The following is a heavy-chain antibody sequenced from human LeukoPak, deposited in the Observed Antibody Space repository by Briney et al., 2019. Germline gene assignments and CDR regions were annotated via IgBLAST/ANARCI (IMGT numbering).Heavy chain of an antibody. D-gene: IGHD3/OR15-3a*01. J-gene: IGHJ4*02. V-gene: IGHV3-7*03. Sequence: GGSLRLSCAASGFTFSTYAMNWVRQAPGKGLDWVANIKQDGSEKNYVDSVKSRFTISRDNAKNSLYLQMNSLRGEDTAVYYCARGLGDFDYWGQGTLVTVSS. CDR2: IKQDGSEK. CDR1: GFTFSTYA. CDR3: ARGLGDFDY.